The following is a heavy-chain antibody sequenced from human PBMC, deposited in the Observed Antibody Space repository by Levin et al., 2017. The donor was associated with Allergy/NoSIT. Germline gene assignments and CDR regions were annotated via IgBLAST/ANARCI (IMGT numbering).Heavy chain of an antibody. CDR3: AKSSSWYRQTLYLDY. D-gene: IGHD6-13*01. J-gene: IGHJ4*02. CDR1: GFTFSSYG. CDR2: ISYDGSNK. V-gene: IGHV3-30*18. Sequence: SGGSLRLSCAASGFTFSSYGMHWVRQAPGKGLEWVAVISYDGSNKYYADSVKGRFTISRDNSKNTLYLQMNSLRAEDTAVYYCAKSSSWYRQTLYLDYWGQGTLVTVSS.